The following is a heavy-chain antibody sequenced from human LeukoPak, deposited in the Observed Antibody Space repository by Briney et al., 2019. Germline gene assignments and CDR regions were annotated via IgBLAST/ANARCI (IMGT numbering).Heavy chain of an antibody. D-gene: IGHD6-19*01. Sequence: SETLSLTCSVSGVSISSYSWSWIRQPPGKGLEWIGFFYYSGSTNYNPSLQSRVTISVDTSKTQVSLRLSSVTAADTAVYYCARGSGWYYPWGQGTLVTVSS. J-gene: IGHJ5*02. CDR1: GVSISSYS. V-gene: IGHV4-59*08. CDR3: ARGSGWYYP. CDR2: FYYSGST.